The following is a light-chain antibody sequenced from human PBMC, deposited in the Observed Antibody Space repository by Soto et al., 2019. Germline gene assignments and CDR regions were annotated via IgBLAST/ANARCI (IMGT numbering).Light chain of an antibody. CDR2: AAS. CDR1: QGINNE. J-gene: IGKJ1*01. Sequence: AIQMTQSPSSLSASVGDRVTMTCRASQGINNELAWYQQKPGKAPKLLIYAASNLHSGVPSRFRGSGSGTDFALTISSLQPEDFATYFCLHDYNYPRTFGQGTKVE. CDR3: LHDYNYPRT. V-gene: IGKV1-6*01.